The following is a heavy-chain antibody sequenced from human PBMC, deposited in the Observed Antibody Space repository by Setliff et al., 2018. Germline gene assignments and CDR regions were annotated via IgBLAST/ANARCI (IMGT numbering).Heavy chain of an antibody. Sequence: SETLSLTCRVSGGSISSGNHYWGLIRQPPGKGLEWVATIYYSGSTYSNPSLKSRLIISVDAPDNQFSVKLSSVTAADTAVYYCARHKSNGSGSYPSLYMDVWGKGIMVTVS. CDR1: GGSISSGNHY. D-gene: IGHD3-10*01. CDR3: ARHKSNGSGSYPSLYMDV. J-gene: IGHJ6*03. V-gene: IGHV4-39*01. CDR2: IYYSGST.